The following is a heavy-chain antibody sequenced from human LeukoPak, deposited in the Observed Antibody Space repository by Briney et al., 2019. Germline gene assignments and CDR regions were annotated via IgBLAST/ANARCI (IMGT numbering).Heavy chain of an antibody. CDR2: ISSSSSYI. Sequence: GGSLRLPCAASGFTFSSYSMNWVRQAPGKGLEWVSSISSSSSYIYYADSVKGRFTISRDNAKNSLYLQMNSLRAEDTAVYYCARDAGDGYNYADYWGQGTLVTVSS. D-gene: IGHD5-12*01. J-gene: IGHJ4*02. CDR1: GFTFSSYS. V-gene: IGHV3-21*01. CDR3: ARDAGDGYNYADY.